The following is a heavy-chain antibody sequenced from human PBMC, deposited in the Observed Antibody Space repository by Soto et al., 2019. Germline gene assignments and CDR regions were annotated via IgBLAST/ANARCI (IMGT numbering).Heavy chain of an antibody. Sequence: SETLSLTCAVSGDPISSSTDYWGWLRQSPGKGLEWIASIYYSGDSYYNPSLKSRVTISVDTSKKQLSLKLTSVTAADTAVYYCATRQWLENPYYFDDWGQGTLVTVSS. CDR2: IYYSGDS. CDR3: ATRQWLENPYYFDD. D-gene: IGHD6-19*01. V-gene: IGHV4-39*01. J-gene: IGHJ4*02. CDR1: GDPISSSTDY.